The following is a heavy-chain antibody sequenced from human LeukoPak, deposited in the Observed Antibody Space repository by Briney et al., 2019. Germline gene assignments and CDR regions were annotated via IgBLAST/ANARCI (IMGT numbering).Heavy chain of an antibody. D-gene: IGHD4-17*01. Sequence: PGGSLRLSCAASGFTFSSHWMHSVRQAPGKGLVWVSRISSDGSSPRYADSVRGRFTISRDNAKNTLYLQMTSLRVEDTGVYYCARDLFPHGDYFNNWGQGTLVTVSS. CDR3: ARDLFPHGDYFNN. V-gene: IGHV3-74*01. CDR1: GFTFSSHW. CDR2: ISSDGSSP. J-gene: IGHJ4*02.